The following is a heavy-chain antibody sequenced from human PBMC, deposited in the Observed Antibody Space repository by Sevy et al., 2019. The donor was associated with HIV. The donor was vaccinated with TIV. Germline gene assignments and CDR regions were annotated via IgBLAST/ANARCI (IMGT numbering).Heavy chain of an antibody. J-gene: IGHJ3*01. D-gene: IGHD3-22*01. Sequence: GGSLRLSCTVTGFTFSGFSFSHYSMNWVRQAPGRGLEWVSSISYNSNFMLYAHPVKGRFTISRDDAKNSLFLQMDRLRADDTAMYYCALTNSADYYDSGAFHLWGRGTMVTVSS. CDR1: GFSFSHYS. CDR2: ISYNSNFM. CDR3: ALTNSADYYDSGAFHL. V-gene: IGHV3-21*06.